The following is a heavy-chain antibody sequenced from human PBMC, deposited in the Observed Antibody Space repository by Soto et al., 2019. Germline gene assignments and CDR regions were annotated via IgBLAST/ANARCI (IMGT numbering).Heavy chain of an antibody. CDR2: IVVGSGNT. CDR3: AAGLGFWELLESPTQN. D-gene: IGHD1-26*01. Sequence: ASVKVSCKASGFTFTSSAVQWVRQARGQRLEWIGWIVVGSGNTNYAQKFQERVTITRDMSTSTAYMELSSLRSEDTAVYYCAAGLGFWELLESPTQNWGQGTLVTVSS. J-gene: IGHJ4*02. V-gene: IGHV1-58*01. CDR1: GFTFTSSA.